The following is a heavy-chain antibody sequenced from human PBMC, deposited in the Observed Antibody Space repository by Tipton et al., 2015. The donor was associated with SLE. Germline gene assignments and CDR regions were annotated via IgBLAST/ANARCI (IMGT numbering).Heavy chain of an antibody. V-gene: IGHV3-23*01. CDR3: ANDKSYAMDV. CDR1: GFTFRSYG. Sequence: GSLRLSCAASGFTFRSYGMSWVRQAPGKGLEWVSGISGSGHTTNYADSVKGRFTISRDNAKNTVYLQMNSLRAEDTAVYFCANDKSYAMDVWGQGTTVTVSS. CDR2: ISGSGHTT. J-gene: IGHJ6*02.